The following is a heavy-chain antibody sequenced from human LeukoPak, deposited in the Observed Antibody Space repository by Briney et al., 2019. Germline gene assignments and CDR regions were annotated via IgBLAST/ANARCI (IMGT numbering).Heavy chain of an antibody. CDR1: GDSISSNTYY. CDR2: IYYSGTT. Sequence: PSETLSLTCNVSGDSISSNTYYWGWIRQAPGKGLEWIGSIYYSGTTYYNPSFKSRVSISVDTSKNQFSLELSFVTAADTALYYCARDPNWGDFDYWGQGTLVTVSS. J-gene: IGHJ4*02. V-gene: IGHV4-39*07. D-gene: IGHD7-27*01. CDR3: ARDPNWGDFDY.